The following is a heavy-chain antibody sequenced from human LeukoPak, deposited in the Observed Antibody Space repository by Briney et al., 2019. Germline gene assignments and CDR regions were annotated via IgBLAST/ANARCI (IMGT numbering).Heavy chain of an antibody. CDR3: AKAKCSSTSCYSDY. CDR1: GFTFSSYA. D-gene: IGHD2-2*01. Sequence: PGGSLRLSCAASGFTFSSYAMSWVRQAPGKRLEWVSAISGSGGTTYYADSVKGRFTISRDNSKNTLDLQMNSLRADDTAVYYCAKAKCSSTSCYSDYWGQGTLVTVSS. V-gene: IGHV3-23*01. CDR2: ISGSGGTT. J-gene: IGHJ4*02.